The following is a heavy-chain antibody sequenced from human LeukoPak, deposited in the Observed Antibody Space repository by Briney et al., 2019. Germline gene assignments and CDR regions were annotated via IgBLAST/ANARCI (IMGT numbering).Heavy chain of an antibody. J-gene: IGHJ4*02. CDR1: GFTFSSYW. V-gene: IGHV3-7*04. CDR3: ARAVAGSFWRDY. D-gene: IGHD6-19*01. CDR2: IKQDGNEK. Sequence: GGSLRLSCAASGFTFSSYWMSWVRQASGKGLEWVANIKQDGNEKYYVDSVKGRFTISRDNAKNSLYLQMNSLRAEDTAVYYCARAVAGSFWRDYWGQGTLVTVSS.